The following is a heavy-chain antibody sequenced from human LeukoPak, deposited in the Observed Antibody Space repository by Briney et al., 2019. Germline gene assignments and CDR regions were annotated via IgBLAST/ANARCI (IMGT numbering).Heavy chain of an antibody. D-gene: IGHD6-13*01. Sequence: AASVKVSCKASGYTFTSYYMHWVRQAPGQGLEWMGIINPSGGSTSYAQKLQGRVTMTTDTSTSTAYMELRSLRSDDTAVYYCARAPQGWYSPLDYWGQGTLVTVSS. V-gene: IGHV1-46*01. CDR2: INPSGGST. CDR3: ARAPQGWYSPLDY. CDR1: GYTFTSYY. J-gene: IGHJ4*02.